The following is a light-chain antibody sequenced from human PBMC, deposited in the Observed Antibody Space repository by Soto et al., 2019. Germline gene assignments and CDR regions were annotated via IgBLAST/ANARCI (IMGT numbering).Light chain of an antibody. Sequence: EIVLTQSPGTLSLSPGERATLSCRASQTVSSSYLAWYQHKPGQAPRLLIYAASKRALGIPDKFSGSGSGTDFTLTISRLEPEDFVVYYCQQSGTFGQGTKVEI. CDR2: AAS. V-gene: IGKV3-20*01. J-gene: IGKJ1*01. CDR1: QTVSSSY. CDR3: QQSGT.